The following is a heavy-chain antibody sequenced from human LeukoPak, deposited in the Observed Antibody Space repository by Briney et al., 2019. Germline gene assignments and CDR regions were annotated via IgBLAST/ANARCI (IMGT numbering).Heavy chain of an antibody. Sequence: ASVKVSCKASGYTFTGYYIHWVRQAPGQGLEWMGWINPKSGGTNYAQKFQGRVNMTRDTSINTAYMELSRLRSGDTAVYYCARGGDYYDSSGYYDDAFDIWGQGTMVTVSS. CDR2: INPKSGGT. D-gene: IGHD3-22*01. CDR1: GYTFTGYY. V-gene: IGHV1-2*02. J-gene: IGHJ3*02. CDR3: ARGGDYYDSSGYYDDAFDI.